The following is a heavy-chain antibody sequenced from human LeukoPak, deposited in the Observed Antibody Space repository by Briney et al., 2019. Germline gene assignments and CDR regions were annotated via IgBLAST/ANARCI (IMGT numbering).Heavy chain of an antibody. V-gene: IGHV4-59*01. J-gene: IGHJ4*02. D-gene: IGHD2-21*01. Sequence: KPSETLSLTCTVSGGSISSYYWSWIRQPQGKGLEWIGYIYYSGSTNYNPSLQSGPTLSVAASKNQFSLKLSSVTAADTAVHYCARSHIVVLVFDYWGQGTLVTVSS. CDR3: ARSHIVVLVFDY. CDR2: IYYSGST. CDR1: GGSISSYY.